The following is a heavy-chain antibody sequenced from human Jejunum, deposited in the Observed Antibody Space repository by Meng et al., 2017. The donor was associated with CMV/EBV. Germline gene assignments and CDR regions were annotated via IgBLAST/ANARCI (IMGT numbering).Heavy chain of an antibody. V-gene: IGHV1-2*02. Sequence: GYAFTGYHLHWVRQAPGQGLEWMGWIKPNTGDTYHPQKFQGRVSMTRDTSISTTYMELFSLTSDDSAIYYCVRDREVGRDDAFDIWGQGTMVTVSS. CDR3: VRDREVGRDDAFDI. CDR1: GYAFTGYH. J-gene: IGHJ3*02. D-gene: IGHD2-2*01. CDR2: IKPNTGDT.